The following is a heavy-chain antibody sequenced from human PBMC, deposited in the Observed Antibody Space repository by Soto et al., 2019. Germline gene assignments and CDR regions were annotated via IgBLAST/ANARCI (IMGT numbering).Heavy chain of an antibody. Sequence: GASVKVSCKASGYTFTGYAMHWVRQAPGQRLEWMGWINAGNGNTKYSQKFQGRVTITRDTSASTAYMELSSLRSVDTAVYYCARGGQQLVNDYWGQGTLVTVSS. CDR3: ARGGQQLVNDY. CDR2: INAGNGNT. CDR1: GYTFTGYA. J-gene: IGHJ4*02. V-gene: IGHV1-3*01. D-gene: IGHD6-13*01.